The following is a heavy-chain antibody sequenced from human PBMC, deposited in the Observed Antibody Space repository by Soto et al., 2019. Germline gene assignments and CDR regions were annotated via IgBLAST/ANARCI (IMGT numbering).Heavy chain of an antibody. CDR1: GFSFSADGVG. J-gene: IGHJ3*01. D-gene: IGHD3-16*01. CDR2: IYWDDDP. V-gene: IGHV2-5*02. CDR3: EHAFGGTSWPNDAFDV. Sequence: QITLKESGPTLVKPTQTLTLTFTFSGFSFSADGVGVGWIRQPPGKALELLALIYWDDDPRYRPSLKSRLTITKDSNKNQVVLTMTSMDPLDTATYYCEHAFGGTSWPNDAFDVWGQGTVVTVSS.